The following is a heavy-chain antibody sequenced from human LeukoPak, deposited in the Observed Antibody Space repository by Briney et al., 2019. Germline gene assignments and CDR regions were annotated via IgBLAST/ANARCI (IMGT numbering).Heavy chain of an antibody. Sequence: SVKVSRKPSRGTFSSYAISWVRPAPGQGLAWMGGIIPRFGTANYAQKFQGRVTITADESTSAAYMELSSLTSEDTAVYYCARDYYDNSGYYNIDDWGQGTLVTVSS. J-gene: IGHJ4*02. D-gene: IGHD3-22*01. CDR2: IIPRFGTA. CDR3: ARDYYDNSGYYNIDD. V-gene: IGHV1-69*01. CDR1: RGTFSSYA.